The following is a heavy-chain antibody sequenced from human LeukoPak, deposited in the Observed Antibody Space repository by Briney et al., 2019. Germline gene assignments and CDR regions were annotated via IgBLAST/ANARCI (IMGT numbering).Heavy chain of an antibody. CDR1: DESISSSSYY. CDR3: SRGWDACKLGNY. V-gene: IGHV4-39*01. J-gene: IGHJ4*02. Sequence: PSETLSLTCTVSDESISSSSYYWGWIRQSPGRGLGGIGTIHPHGTMFYNPSLESRVTISVDKSKRLFSLKLRSVTAADTAVYHCSRGWDACKLGNYRGQGSLVTVSS. CDR2: IHPHGTM. D-gene: IGHD1-26*01.